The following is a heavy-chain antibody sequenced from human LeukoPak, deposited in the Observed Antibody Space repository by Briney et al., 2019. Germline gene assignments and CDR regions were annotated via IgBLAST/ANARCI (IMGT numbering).Heavy chain of an antibody. V-gene: IGHV3-64*01. CDR2: ISSNGGST. CDR1: GFTFSSYA. J-gene: IGHJ4*02. D-gene: IGHD3-10*01. Sequence: PGGSLRLSCAASGFTFSSYAMHWVRQAPGKGLEYVSAISSNGGSTYYANSVKGRFTISRDNSKNTLYLQMGSLRAEDMAVYYCARGGFGELLRTPPSDYWGQGTLVTVSS. CDR3: ARGGFGELLRTPPSDY.